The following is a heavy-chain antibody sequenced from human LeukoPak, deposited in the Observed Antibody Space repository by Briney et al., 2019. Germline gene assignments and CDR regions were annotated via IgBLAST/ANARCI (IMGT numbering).Heavy chain of an antibody. J-gene: IGHJ6*03. V-gene: IGHV3-64*01. D-gene: IGHD1-26*01. CDR2: ISSNGGST. CDR3: ARSWGVGATSGYYYYYMDV. CDR1: GFTFSSYA. Sequence: GGSLRLSCAASGFTFSSYAMHWVRQAPGKGLEYVSAISSNGGSTYYANSVKGRFTISRDNSKNTLYLQMGSLRAEDMAVYYCARSWGVGATSGYYYYYMDVWGKGTTVTVSS.